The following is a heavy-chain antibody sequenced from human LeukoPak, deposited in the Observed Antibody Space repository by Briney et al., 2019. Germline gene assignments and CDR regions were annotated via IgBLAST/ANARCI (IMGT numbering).Heavy chain of an antibody. CDR1: QFTFSSYS. CDR2: INRGATHI. V-gene: IGHV3-21*01. Sequence: GGSLTLSCAASQFTFSSYSMNWVRQAPGKGLEWVSSINRGATHIYYADSLRGRFIISRDGAKSSLYLQMNSLRAEDTAVYYCVRLRRNSDSSGYYYYYDYWGQGTLVTVSS. CDR3: VRLRRNSDSSGYYYYYDY. D-gene: IGHD3-22*01. J-gene: IGHJ4*02.